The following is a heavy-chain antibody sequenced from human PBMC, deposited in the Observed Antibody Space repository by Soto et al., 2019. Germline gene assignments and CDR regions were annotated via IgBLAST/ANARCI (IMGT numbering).Heavy chain of an antibody. CDR3: ARENWKDGYFDS. D-gene: IGHD1-1*01. CDR1: GFTFSKSG. V-gene: IGHV3-33*01. Sequence: QVQLVESGGGVVQPGRSLRLSCAASGFTFSKSGMHWVRQAPGKGLEWVAVIWHDGGNKYNAESVKGRFTISRDNSKNMLYLQMNSLRNDDTAVYYCARENWKDGYFDSWGQGTLVTVSS. J-gene: IGHJ4*02. CDR2: IWHDGGNK.